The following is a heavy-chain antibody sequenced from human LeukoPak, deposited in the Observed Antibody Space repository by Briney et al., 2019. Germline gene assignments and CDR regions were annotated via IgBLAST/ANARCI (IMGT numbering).Heavy chain of an antibody. Sequence: SETLSLTCTVSGGSISSYYWSWIRQPPGKGLEWIGYIYYSGSTNYNPSLKSRGTISVDTSKNQFSLKLSSVTAADTAVYYWARCFVDPGTNWFDPWGQGTLVTVSS. D-gene: IGHD1-14*01. CDR2: IYYSGST. J-gene: IGHJ5*02. V-gene: IGHV4-59*08. CDR1: GGSISSYY. CDR3: ARCFVDPGTNWFDP.